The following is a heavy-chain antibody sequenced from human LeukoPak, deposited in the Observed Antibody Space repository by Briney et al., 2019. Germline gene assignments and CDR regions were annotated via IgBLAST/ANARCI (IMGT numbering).Heavy chain of an antibody. J-gene: IGHJ5*02. CDR2: INPNSGDT. CDR1: GYSFTGYY. D-gene: IGHD2-15*01. V-gene: IGHV1-2*02. Sequence: ASVKVSCKSAGYSFTGYYLHWVRQAPGQGLEWMGWINPNSGDTNYAQKFQGSVTMTRDTSISTAYMNLRRLTSDDTAMYCCARGPLEYCSGGSCYSGRNWFDPWGQGTQVTVSS. CDR3: ARGPLEYCSGGSCYSGRNWFDP.